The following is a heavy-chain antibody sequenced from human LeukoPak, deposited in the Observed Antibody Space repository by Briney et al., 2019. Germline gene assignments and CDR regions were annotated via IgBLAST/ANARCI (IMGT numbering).Heavy chain of an antibody. D-gene: IGHD3-22*01. Sequence: GGSLRLSCAASGFSFSVYWMHWVRQAPGKGPVWVSRIKTDGSITDYADFVKGRFTISRDNAKNTLYLQMNSLRAEDTAVYYCARGDDYYDSSGYPRTLYYFDYWGQGTLVTVSS. CDR3: ARGDDYYDSSGYPRTLYYFDY. CDR1: GFSFSVYW. J-gene: IGHJ4*02. CDR2: IKTDGSIT. V-gene: IGHV3-74*01.